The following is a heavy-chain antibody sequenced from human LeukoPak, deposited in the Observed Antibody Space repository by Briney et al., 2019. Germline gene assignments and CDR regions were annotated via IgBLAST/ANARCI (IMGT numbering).Heavy chain of an antibody. V-gene: IGHV3-23*01. CDR2: ISGGGGTT. CDR1: GFTFSTYA. J-gene: IGHJ3*02. D-gene: IGHD4-17*01. Sequence: GGSLRLSCAASGFTFSTYAMSWVRQAPGKGLEWVSVISGGGGTTNYADSVKGRFTISRDNSKNTLYLQMNSLRAEDTAVYYCAKDPGYDYGDFDIWGQGTMVTVSS. CDR3: AKDPGYDYGDFDI.